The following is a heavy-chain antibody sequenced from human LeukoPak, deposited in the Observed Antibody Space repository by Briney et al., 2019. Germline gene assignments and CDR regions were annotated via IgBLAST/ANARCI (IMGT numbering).Heavy chain of an antibody. V-gene: IGHV2-5*02. D-gene: IGHD3-22*01. CDR3: AHRSYDSSGYLVWDY. Sequence: ESGPTLVKPTQTLTLTCTFSGFSLSTSGVGVGWIRQPPGKALEWLALIYWDDDKRYSPSLKSRLTITKDTSKNLVVLIMTNMDPVDTATYYCAHRSYDSSGYLVWDYWGQGTLVTVSS. J-gene: IGHJ4*02. CDR2: IYWDDDK. CDR1: GFSLSTSGVG.